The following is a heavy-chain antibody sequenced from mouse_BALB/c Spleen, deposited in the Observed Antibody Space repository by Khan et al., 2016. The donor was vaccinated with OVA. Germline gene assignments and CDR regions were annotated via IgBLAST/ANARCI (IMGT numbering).Heavy chain of an antibody. CDR2: ISSSGST. V-gene: IGHV5-6-5*01. CDR1: GFTFSSYV. CDR3: AREAYRYDKYYFDY. J-gene: IGHJ2*01. D-gene: IGHD2-14*01. Sequence: EVELVESGGGSVKPGGSLKLSCEVSGFTFSSYVMSWIRQTPEKRLEWVASISSSGSTYYPDSAKGRFTISRDNDRNVVYLQMSSLRSEDMAMYYCAREAYRYDKYYFDYWGQGTTLTVSS.